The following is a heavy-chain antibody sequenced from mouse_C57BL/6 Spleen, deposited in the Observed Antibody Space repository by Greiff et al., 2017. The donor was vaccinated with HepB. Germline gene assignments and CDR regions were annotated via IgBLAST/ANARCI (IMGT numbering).Heavy chain of an antibody. V-gene: IGHV1-64*01. CDR3: ARRSSGYVDYFDY. CDR2: IHPNSGST. CDR1: GYTFTSYW. D-gene: IGHD3-2*02. Sequence: QVQLQQPGAELVKPGASVKLSCKASGYTFTSYWMHWVKQRPGQGLEWIGMIHPNSGSTNYNEKFKSKATLTVDKSSSTAYMQLSSLTSEDSAVYDCARRSSGYVDYFDYWGQGTTLTVSS. J-gene: IGHJ2*01.